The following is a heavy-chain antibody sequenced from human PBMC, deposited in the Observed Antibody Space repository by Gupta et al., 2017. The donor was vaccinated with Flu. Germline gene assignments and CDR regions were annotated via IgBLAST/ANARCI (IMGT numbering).Heavy chain of an antibody. V-gene: IGHV3-23*01. CDR3: AKISPIVVVPAAMA. D-gene: IGHD2-2*01. CDR2: ISGSGGST. J-gene: IGHJ5*02. Sequence: QAPGKGLEWVSAISGSGGSTYYADSVKGRFTISRDNSKNTLYLQMNSLRAEDTAVYYCAKISPIVVVPAAMAWGQGTLVTVSS.